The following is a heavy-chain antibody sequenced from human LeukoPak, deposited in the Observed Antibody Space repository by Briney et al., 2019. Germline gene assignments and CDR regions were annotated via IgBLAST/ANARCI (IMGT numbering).Heavy chain of an antibody. J-gene: IGHJ4*02. CDR1: GFTFDDYA. D-gene: IGHD5-24*01. CDR2: ISWDGGST. V-gene: IGHV3-43D*03. Sequence: GGSLRLSCAASGFTFDDYAMHWVRQAPGKGLEWVSLISWDGGSTYYADSVKGRFTISRDNAKNTLYLQMNSLRAEDTAVYYCAKQMAVDYFDYWGQGTLVTVSS. CDR3: AKQMAVDYFDY.